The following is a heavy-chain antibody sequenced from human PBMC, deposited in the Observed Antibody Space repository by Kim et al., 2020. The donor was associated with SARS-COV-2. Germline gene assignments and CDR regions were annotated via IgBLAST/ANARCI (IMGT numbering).Heavy chain of an antibody. V-gene: IGHV1-69*01. CDR3: AGGSTDIVATTSFDY. Sequence: QKFQGRVTITADESTSTAYMELSSLRSEDTAVYYCAGGSTDIVATTSFDYWGQGTLVTVSS. J-gene: IGHJ4*02. D-gene: IGHD5-12*01.